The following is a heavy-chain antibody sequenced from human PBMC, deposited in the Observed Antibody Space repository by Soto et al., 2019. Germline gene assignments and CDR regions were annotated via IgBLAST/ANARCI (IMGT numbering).Heavy chain of an antibody. D-gene: IGHD3-9*01. CDR2: ICSSSSYR. V-gene: IGHV3-21*06. Sequence: EVQLVESGGGLVKPGGSLRLSCAASGFTFSSYNMNWVRQAPGKGLEWVSSICSSSSYRDYADSVKGRFTTSRDNAKNSFDLQMKSLRVDDTVLYYRAVRQEDYDILTGFYMRYFDLWGRCTLVTVSS. CDR1: GFTFSSYN. J-gene: IGHJ2*01. CDR3: AVRQEDYDILTGFYMRYFDL.